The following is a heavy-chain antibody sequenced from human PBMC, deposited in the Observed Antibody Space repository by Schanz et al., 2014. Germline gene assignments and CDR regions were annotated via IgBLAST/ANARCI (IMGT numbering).Heavy chain of an antibody. Sequence: EVQLLESGGGLVQPGGSLRLSCAGSGFTFSSYAMSWVRQTPGKGLEWVSVISGSGVTIYYADSVKGRFTISRENSKSILYRQMNSLRAEDTAVYYCAKAGSGWSTAGYYYWGQGTLVAVSS. V-gene: IGHV3-23*01. CDR1: GFTFSSYA. CDR2: ISGSGVTI. D-gene: IGHD6-19*01. J-gene: IGHJ4*02. CDR3: AKAGSGWSTAGYYY.